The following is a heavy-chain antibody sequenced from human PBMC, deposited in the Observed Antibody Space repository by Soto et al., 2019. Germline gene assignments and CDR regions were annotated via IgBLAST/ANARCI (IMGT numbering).Heavy chain of an antibody. V-gene: IGHV1-2*04. CDR1: GYTFTGYY. D-gene: IGHD2-2*01. CDR2: INPNSGGT. Sequence: GASVKVSCKASGYTFTGYYMHWVRQAPGQGLEWMGWINPNSGGTNYAQKFQGWVTMTRDTSISTAYMELSRLRSDDTAVYYCARDAQEVQLLRGYYYYYMDVWGKGTTVTVSS. J-gene: IGHJ6*03. CDR3: ARDAQEVQLLRGYYYYYMDV.